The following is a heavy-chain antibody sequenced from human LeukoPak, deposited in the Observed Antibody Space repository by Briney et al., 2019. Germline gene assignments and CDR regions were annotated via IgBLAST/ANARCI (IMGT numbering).Heavy chain of an antibody. CDR3: ARDSVTVNTFDI. V-gene: IGHV3-66*01. D-gene: IGHD4-17*01. CDR2: IYSGGST. CDR1: GFTVSSNY. Sequence: PGVSLRLSCAASGFTVSSNYMSWVRQAPGKGLEWVSVIYSGGSTYYADSVKGRYTTSRDNSKNTLYLQMNSLRAEDTAVYYCARDSVTVNTFDIWGQGTMVTVSS. J-gene: IGHJ3*02.